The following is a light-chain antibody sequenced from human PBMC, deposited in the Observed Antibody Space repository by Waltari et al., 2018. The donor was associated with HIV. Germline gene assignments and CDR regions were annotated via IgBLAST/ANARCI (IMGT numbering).Light chain of an antibody. CDR1: QSVNSY. Sequence: EIVLTQSPANLTLSPGERATLSCRASQSVNSYLDWYQQKPGQAPRLLIYDASNRATGIPARFSGSGSGTDFTLTISSLDPEDFAVYYCQQRSNWPPWTFGQGTKVEIK. CDR3: QQRSNWPPWT. V-gene: IGKV3-11*01. J-gene: IGKJ1*01. CDR2: DAS.